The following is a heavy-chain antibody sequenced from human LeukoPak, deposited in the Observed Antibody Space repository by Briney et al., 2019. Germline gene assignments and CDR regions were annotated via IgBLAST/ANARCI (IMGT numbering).Heavy chain of an antibody. CDR1: GGSISSGGYY. V-gene: IGHV4-31*03. Sequence: SETLSLTCTVSGGSISSGGYYWSWISQHPGKGLEWIGYIYYSGSTYYNPSLKSRVTISVDTSKNQFSLKLSSVTAADTAVYYCARDNHGYSGYVLDYWGQGTLVTVSS. J-gene: IGHJ4*02. CDR2: IYYSGST. D-gene: IGHD5-12*01. CDR3: ARDNHGYSGYVLDY.